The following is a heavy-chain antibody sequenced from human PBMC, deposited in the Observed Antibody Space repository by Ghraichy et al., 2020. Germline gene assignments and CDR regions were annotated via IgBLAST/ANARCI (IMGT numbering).Heavy chain of an antibody. D-gene: IGHD1-26*01. J-gene: IGHJ5*02. CDR1: GGSFNDYH. CDR2: INHSGRT. CDR3: ARPPLASPFSDWFDP. Sequence: SETLSLTCTVSGGSFNDYHWTWIRQSPEKGLEWIGEINHSGRTNYHPSFRSRVTMSTDTSKRQISLTLTSVTAADTAVYYCARPPLASPFSDWFDPSGQGTLVTVSS. V-gene: IGHV4-34*01.